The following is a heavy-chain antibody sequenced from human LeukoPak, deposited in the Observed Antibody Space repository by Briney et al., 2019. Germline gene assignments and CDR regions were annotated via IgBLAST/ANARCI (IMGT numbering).Heavy chain of an antibody. CDR3: ASSPGDGSGPIGY. CDR2: ISYDGSNK. J-gene: IGHJ4*02. Sequence: GRSLRLSCAASGFTFSSYAMHWVRQAPGKGLERVAVISYDGSNKYYADSVKGRFTISRDNSKNTLYLQMNSLRAEDTAVYYCASSPGDGSGPIGYWGQGTLVTVSS. V-gene: IGHV3-30-3*01. D-gene: IGHD3-10*01. CDR1: GFTFSSYA.